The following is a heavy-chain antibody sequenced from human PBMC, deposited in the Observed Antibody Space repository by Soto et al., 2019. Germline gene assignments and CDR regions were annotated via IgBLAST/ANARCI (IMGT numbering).Heavy chain of an antibody. V-gene: IGHV1-2*02. D-gene: IGHD2-2*01. CDR2: INPETGAT. J-gene: IGHJ6*04. Sequence: QVQLVQSGADVKTPGASVRVSCKASGYTFTGYYVHWMLEAPGQWLEWMGWINPETGATSYAQKFQGRFTLSRDTSINTAYLDLGSIRFGDAAVELRASELDQVISDGMDDWVEGTTVIVSS. CDR3: ASELDQVISDGMDD. CDR1: GYTFTGYY.